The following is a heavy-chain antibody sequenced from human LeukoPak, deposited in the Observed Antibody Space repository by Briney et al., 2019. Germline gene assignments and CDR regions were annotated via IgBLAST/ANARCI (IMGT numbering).Heavy chain of an antibody. V-gene: IGHV3-21*01. J-gene: IGHJ4*02. Sequence: PGGSLRLSCAASGFTFGSYSMNWVRQAPGKGLEWVSSISSSSSYIYYADSVKGRFTISRDNAKNSLYLQMNSLRAEDTAVYYCARDSYSSSADFDYWGQGTLVTVSS. CDR3: ARDSYSSSADFDY. CDR1: GFTFGSYS. CDR2: ISSSSSYI. D-gene: IGHD6-6*01.